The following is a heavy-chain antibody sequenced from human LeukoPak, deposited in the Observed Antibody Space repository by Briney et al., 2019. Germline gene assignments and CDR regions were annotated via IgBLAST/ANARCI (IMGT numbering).Heavy chain of an antibody. V-gene: IGHV4-4*07. Sequence: SETLSLTCTVSGGSISGYYWSWIRQPAGKGLEWIGRIYTSGSTNYNPSLKSRVTMSVDTSRNQFSLKLSSVTAADTAVYYCARARYYGSGSYYFDYWGQGTLVTVSS. J-gene: IGHJ4*02. CDR1: GGSISGYY. D-gene: IGHD3-10*01. CDR3: ARARYYGSGSYYFDY. CDR2: IYTSGST.